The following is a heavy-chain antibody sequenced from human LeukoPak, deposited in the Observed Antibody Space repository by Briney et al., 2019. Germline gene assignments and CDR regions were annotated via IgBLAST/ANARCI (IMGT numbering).Heavy chain of an antibody. CDR3: AKENYGTTYYYYYGMDV. J-gene: IGHJ6*02. CDR2: ISYDGSNK. V-gene: IGHV3-30*18. Sequence: GRSLRLSCAASGFIFSSYAMHWVRQAPGKGLEWVAVISYDGSNKYYADSVKGRFTISRDNSKNTLYLQMNSLRAEDTAVYYCAKENYGTTYYYYYGMDVWGQGTTVTVSS. CDR1: GFIFSSYA. D-gene: IGHD3-10*01.